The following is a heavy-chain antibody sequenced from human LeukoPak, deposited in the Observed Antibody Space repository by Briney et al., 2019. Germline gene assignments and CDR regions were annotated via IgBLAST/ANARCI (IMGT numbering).Heavy chain of an antibody. CDR2: IKQDGSAK. J-gene: IGHJ4*02. V-gene: IGHV3-7*01. CDR3: ARDGYGTGSHDY. Sequence: PGGSLRLSCAASGFTFSRYWMSWVRQAPGKGLEWVANIKQDGSAKHNVDSVKGRFTITRDNAKNSLYLQMNSLRVEDTAVYHCARDGYGTGSHDYWGQGTLVTVSS. D-gene: IGHD3-10*01. CDR1: GFTFSRYW.